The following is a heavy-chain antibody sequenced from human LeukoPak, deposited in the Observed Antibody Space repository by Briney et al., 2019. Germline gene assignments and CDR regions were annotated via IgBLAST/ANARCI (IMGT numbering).Heavy chain of an antibody. CDR3: ARVFGVVTNSFDY. CDR2: ISSSGSTI. CDR1: GFTFSDYY. V-gene: IGHV3-11*04. D-gene: IGHD3-3*01. J-gene: IGHJ4*02. Sequence: GGSLRLSCAASGFTFSDYYMSWIRQAPGKGLEWVSYISSSGSTIYYVDSVKGRFTISRDNAKNSLYLQMNSLRAEDTAVYYCARVFGVVTNSFDYWGQGTLVTVSS.